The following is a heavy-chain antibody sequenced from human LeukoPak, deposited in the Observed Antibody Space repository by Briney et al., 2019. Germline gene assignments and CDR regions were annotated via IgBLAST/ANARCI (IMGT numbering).Heavy chain of an antibody. CDR2: IQPGDSST. J-gene: IGHJ4*02. D-gene: IGHD3-22*01. CDR1: GYTLTNYW. CDR3: ARTYYYDSSGPYYFDY. V-gene: IGHV5-51*01. Sequence: GESLKISCKASGYTLTNYWIGWVRQMPGKGLEWMGIIQPGDSSTGYSPSFQGQVTISADKSISTAYLQWSSLKASDTAMYYCARTYYYDSSGPYYFDYWGQGTLVTVSS.